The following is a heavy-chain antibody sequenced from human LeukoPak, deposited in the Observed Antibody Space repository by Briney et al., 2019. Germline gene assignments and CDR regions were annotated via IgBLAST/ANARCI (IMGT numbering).Heavy chain of an antibody. Sequence: EASVKVSCKASGYTFTSYGISWVRQAPGQGLEWMGWISAYNGNTNYAQKLQGRVTMTTDTSTSTAYMELRSLRSDDTAVYYCARGYCSGGSCYEFSRPDYYYYYGMDVWGQGTTVTVSS. CDR1: GYTFTSYG. D-gene: IGHD2-15*01. CDR3: ARGYCSGGSCYEFSRPDYYYYYGMDV. J-gene: IGHJ6*02. CDR2: ISAYNGNT. V-gene: IGHV1-18*01.